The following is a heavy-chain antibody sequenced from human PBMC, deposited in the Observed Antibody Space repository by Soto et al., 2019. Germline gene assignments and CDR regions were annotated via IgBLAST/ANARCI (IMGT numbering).Heavy chain of an antibody. V-gene: IGHV4-30-4*01. D-gene: IGHD3-22*01. CDR2: IYYSGSN. CDR1: GGSISSGDYY. CDR3: ARVIVVITKPEYYFDY. J-gene: IGHJ4*02. Sequence: PSETLSLTCTVSGGSISSGDYYWSWIRQPPGKGLEWIGYIYYSGSNYYNPPLKSRVTISVDTYKNQFSLKLSSVTAADTAVYYCARVIVVITKPEYYFDYWGQGTLVTVSS.